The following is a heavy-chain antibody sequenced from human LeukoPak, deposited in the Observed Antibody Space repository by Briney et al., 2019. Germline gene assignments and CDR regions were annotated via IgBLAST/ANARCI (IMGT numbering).Heavy chain of an antibody. V-gene: IGHV1-18*01. CDR1: GYTFTSYG. D-gene: IGHD1-1*01. CDR2: ISAYNGNT. Sequence: ASVKVSCKASGYTFTSYGISWVRQAPGQGLEWMGWISAYNGNTNYAQKRQGRVTITTDTSTSTADTELTSLRRYDKAGDYCARDLYDGLERPEVWLDPWGKGTLVTVSS. J-gene: IGHJ5*02. CDR3: ARDLYDGLERPEVWLDP.